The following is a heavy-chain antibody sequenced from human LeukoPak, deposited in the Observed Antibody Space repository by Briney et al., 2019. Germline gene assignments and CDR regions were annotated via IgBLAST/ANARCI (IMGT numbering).Heavy chain of an antibody. J-gene: IGHJ3*02. CDR3: ARDLPLGYCSSTSCLMGAFDI. D-gene: IGHD2-2*01. Sequence: GRSLRLSCAASGFTFSSYAMHWVRQAPGKGLEWVAVISYDGSNKYYADSVKGRFIISRDNSKNTLYLQMNSLRAEDTAVYYCARDLPLGYCSSTSCLMGAFDIWGQGTMVTVSS. V-gene: IGHV3-30-3*01. CDR1: GFTFSSYA. CDR2: ISYDGSNK.